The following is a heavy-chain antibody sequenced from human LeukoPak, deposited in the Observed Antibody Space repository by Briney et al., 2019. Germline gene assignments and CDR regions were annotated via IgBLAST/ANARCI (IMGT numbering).Heavy chain of an antibody. CDR3: ARVPVSDTTLVPDAFDV. V-gene: IGHV3-30*04. D-gene: IGHD1-1*01. CDR2: ISFDGSNQ. J-gene: IGHJ3*01. CDR1: GFIFSAYA. Sequence: PGGSLRLSCAASGFIFSAYAMHWVRQAPGNGLEWVAVISFDGSNQYYTDSGKGRFTISRDNSKNTLYLRMHSLRANDTAVYYCARVPVSDTTLVPDAFDVWGQGTMVSVSS.